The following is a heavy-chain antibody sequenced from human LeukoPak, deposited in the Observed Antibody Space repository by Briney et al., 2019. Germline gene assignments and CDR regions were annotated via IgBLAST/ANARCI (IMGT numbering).Heavy chain of an antibody. D-gene: IGHD2-2*01. CDR3: AKAHDCSSTSCSKAAYFDY. J-gene: IGHJ4*02. V-gene: IGHV3-23*01. CDR2: ISGSGGST. Sequence: GGSLRLSCAASGFTFSSYAMSWVRQAPGKGLAWVSAISGSGGSTYYADSVKGRFSISRDNSKNTLYLQMNSLRAEDTAVYYCAKAHDCSSTSCSKAAYFDYWGQGTLVTVSS. CDR1: GFTFSSYA.